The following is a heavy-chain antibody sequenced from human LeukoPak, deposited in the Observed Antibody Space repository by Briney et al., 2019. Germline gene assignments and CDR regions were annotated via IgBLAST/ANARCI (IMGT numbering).Heavy chain of an antibody. V-gene: IGHV4-34*01. Sequence: SETLSLTCAVYGGSFSGYYWSWIRQPPGKGLEWIGEINHSGSTNYNPSLKSRVTISVDTSKNQFSLKLSSVTAADTAVYYCARDPNHNPDTAMAPWGQGTLVTVSS. CDR1: GGSFSGYY. CDR2: INHSGST. D-gene: IGHD5-18*01. CDR3: ARDPNHNPDTAMAP. J-gene: IGHJ5*02.